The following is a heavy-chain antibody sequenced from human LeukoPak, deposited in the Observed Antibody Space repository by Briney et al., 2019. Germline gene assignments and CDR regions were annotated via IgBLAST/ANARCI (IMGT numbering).Heavy chain of an antibody. V-gene: IGHV4-39*01. CDR1: GASIDSSRYS. D-gene: IGHD2-21*01. J-gene: IGHJ2*01. CDR2: IFYSGNS. Sequence: PSETLSLTCTVSGASIDSSRYSWGWIRQPPGKGPEWIASIFYSGNSYNNPSLKSRVTMSVDTSKNQFSLKLTSVTAADTAVYYCATLAVWRDWYFDLWGRGTLVTVSS. CDR3: ATLAVWRDWYFDL.